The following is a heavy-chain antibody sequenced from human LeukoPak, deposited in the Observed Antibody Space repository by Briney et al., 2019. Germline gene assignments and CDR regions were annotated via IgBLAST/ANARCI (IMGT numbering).Heavy chain of an antibody. D-gene: IGHD4-11*01. CDR2: IYTSGST. J-gene: IGHJ5*02. V-gene: IGHV4-4*09. CDR3: ARHLDYSNPNDNWFDP. Sequence: SETLSLTCAVYGGSISSYYWSWIRQPPGKGLEWIGYIYTSGSTNYNPSLKSRVTISVDTSKNQFSLKLSSVTAADTAVYYCARHLDYSNPNDNWFDPWGQGTLVTVSS. CDR1: GGSISSYY.